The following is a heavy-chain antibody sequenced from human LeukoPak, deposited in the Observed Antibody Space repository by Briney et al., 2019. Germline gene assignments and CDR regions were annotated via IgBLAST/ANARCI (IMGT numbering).Heavy chain of an antibody. V-gene: IGHV1-2*02. D-gene: IGHD2-21*01. J-gene: IGHJ3*02. CDR1: GYTFTGYY. CDR2: INPNSGGT. Sequence: ASVKVSCKASGYTFTGYYMRWVRQAPGQGLEWMGWINPNSGGTNYAQKFQGRVTMTRDTSISTAYMELSRLRSDDTAVYYCARGYCGGDCYLRQDDAFDIWGQGTMVTVSS. CDR3: ARGYCGGDCYLRQDDAFDI.